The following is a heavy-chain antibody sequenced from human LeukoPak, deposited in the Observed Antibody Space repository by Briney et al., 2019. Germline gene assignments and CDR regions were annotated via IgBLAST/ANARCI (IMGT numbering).Heavy chain of an antibody. V-gene: IGHV4-30-4*08. CDR2: IHYSGRT. J-gene: IGHJ4*02. CDR1: GASISSGDYY. CDR3: ARARSCSGCDCFRSSDS. Sequence: SQTLPLTCTVSGASISSGDYYWSWIRQPPGKGLEWIGYIHYSGRTYDNPSLRSRVIISVDTSKNHFTLNLSSVTAEDTAFYFCARARSCSGCDCFRSSDSWGQGTLVTVSS. D-gene: IGHD2-21*02.